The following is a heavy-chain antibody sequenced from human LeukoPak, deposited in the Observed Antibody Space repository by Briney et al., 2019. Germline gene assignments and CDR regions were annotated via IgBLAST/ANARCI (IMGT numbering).Heavy chain of an antibody. D-gene: IGHD6-13*01. J-gene: IGHJ4*02. V-gene: IGHV6-1*01. CDR2: TYYRSKWYN. CDR3: ARDGIIAAADFDC. CDR1: GDSVSSNSAA. Sequence: SQTLSLTCAISGDSVSSNSAAWNWTRQSPSRGLEWLGRTYYRSKWYNDYAVSVKSRITIKPDTSKNQFSLQLNSVTPEDTAVYYCARDGIIAAADFDCWGQGTLVTVSS.